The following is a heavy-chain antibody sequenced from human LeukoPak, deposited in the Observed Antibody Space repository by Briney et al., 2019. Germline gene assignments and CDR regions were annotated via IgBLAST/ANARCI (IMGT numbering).Heavy chain of an antibody. V-gene: IGHV1-18*01. CDR3: ARGSDAFDI. J-gene: IGHJ3*02. CDR2: ISAYDGNT. CDR1: GYTFNHYG. D-gene: IGHD6-13*01. Sequence: ASVKVSCKASGYTFNHYGFSWVRQAPGQGLEWMGWISAYDGNTHSAQKFQGRVTMTRNTSISTAYMELSSLRSEDTAVYYCARGSDAFDIWGQGTMVTVSS.